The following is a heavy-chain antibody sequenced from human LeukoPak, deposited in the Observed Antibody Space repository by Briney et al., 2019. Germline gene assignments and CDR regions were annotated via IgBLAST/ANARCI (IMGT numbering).Heavy chain of an antibody. Sequence: SKTPSLTCFVSGGSISNGNWCTWVRQPPGKGLEWIGEIYHTGTTNYNASLESRVTISIDESTNRFSLNLRSVTAADTAVYYCATRSPLVDAILWGQGTLVTVSS. CDR2: IYHTGTT. CDR1: GGSISNGNW. D-gene: IGHD5-12*01. J-gene: IGHJ4*02. CDR3: ATRSPLVDAIL. V-gene: IGHV4/OR15-8*02.